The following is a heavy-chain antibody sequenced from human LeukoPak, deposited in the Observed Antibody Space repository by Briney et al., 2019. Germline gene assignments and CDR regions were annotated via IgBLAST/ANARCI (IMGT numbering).Heavy chain of an antibody. V-gene: IGHV3-30-3*01. J-gene: IGHJ4*02. CDR1: GFTFSSYT. CDR2: ISYDGSNK. CDR3: ARATTTVVTYFDY. D-gene: IGHD4-23*01. Sequence: GGSLRLSCAASGFTFSSYTMHWVRQAPGGGLEWVAIISYDGSNKYYADSVRGRFTISRDNSKNTLYLQMNSLRAEDTAVYYCARATTTVVTYFDYWGQGTLVTVSS.